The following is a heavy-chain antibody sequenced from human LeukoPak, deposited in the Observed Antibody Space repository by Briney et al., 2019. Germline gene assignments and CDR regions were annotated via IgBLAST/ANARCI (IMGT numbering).Heavy chain of an antibody. J-gene: IGHJ3*02. Sequence: GGSLRLSCAASGFTFSSYSMNWVRQAPGKGLEWVSSISSSSSYKYYADSVKGRFTISRDNAKNSLYLQMNSLRAEDTAVYYCARRWGSHDAFDIWGQGTMVTVSS. CDR1: GFTFSSYS. CDR3: ARRWGSHDAFDI. D-gene: IGHD7-27*01. V-gene: IGHV3-21*01. CDR2: ISSSSSYK.